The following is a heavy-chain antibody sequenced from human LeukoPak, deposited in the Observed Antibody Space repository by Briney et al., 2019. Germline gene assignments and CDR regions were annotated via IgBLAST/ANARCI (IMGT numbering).Heavy chain of an antibody. CDR2: INADGSDT. CDR1: GFTFSCCW. CDR3: ARGLSGDYSYGYSDY. Sequence: PGGSLRLSCAASGFTFSCCWMHWVRQVPGKGLVWVSRINADGSDTNYADSVKGRFTISRDNAKNTLYLQMNSLRAEDTAVYYCARGLSGDYSYGYSDYWGQGTLVTVSS. V-gene: IGHV3-74*01. J-gene: IGHJ4*02. D-gene: IGHD5-18*01.